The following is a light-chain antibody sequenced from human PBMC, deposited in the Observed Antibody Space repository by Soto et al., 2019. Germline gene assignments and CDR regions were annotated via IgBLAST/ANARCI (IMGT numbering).Light chain of an antibody. J-gene: IGKJ5*01. Sequence: EIVLTQSPATLSLSPGERATLSCRASQSVGSYLAWYQQKPGQAPRLLIYDASNRATGIPARFSGSGSGTVFLLTISSLEDEDFVYYYCQQRSNLPITFGQGTRLEIK. CDR2: DAS. V-gene: IGKV3-11*01. CDR1: QSVGSY. CDR3: QQRSNLPIT.